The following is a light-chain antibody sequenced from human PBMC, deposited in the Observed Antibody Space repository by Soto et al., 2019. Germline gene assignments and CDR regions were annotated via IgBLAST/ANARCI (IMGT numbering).Light chain of an antibody. CDR3: QQYNNWPLT. CDR2: GAS. V-gene: IGKV3D-15*01. CDR1: QSVSSN. J-gene: IGKJ4*01. Sequence: EIVMTQSPATLSVSPGERATLSCRASQSVSSNLAWYQQKPGQAPRLLISGASTRATGIPARFSGSGSGTEFTLIISSLQSEDFAVYYCQQYNNWPLTFGGGTKVEIK.